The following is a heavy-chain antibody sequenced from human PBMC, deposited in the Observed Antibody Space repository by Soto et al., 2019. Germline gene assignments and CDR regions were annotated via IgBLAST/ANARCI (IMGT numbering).Heavy chain of an antibody. D-gene: IGHD1-26*01. J-gene: IGHJ1*01. CDR3: ALNVGATSAEYFQH. V-gene: IGHV3-30*03. CDR1: GFTFSSYG. CDR2: ISYDGSNK. Sequence: ESGGGVVPPGRSLRLSCAASGFTFSSYGMHWVRQAPGKGLEWVAVISYDGSNKYYADSVKGRFTISRDNSKNTLYLQMNSLRAEDTAVYYCALNVGATSAEYFQHWGQGTLVTVSS.